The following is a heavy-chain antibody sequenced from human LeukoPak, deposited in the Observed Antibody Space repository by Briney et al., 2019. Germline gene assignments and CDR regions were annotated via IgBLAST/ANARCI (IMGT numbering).Heavy chain of an antibody. Sequence: ASVKVSCKVSGYTLTELSMHWVRQAPGKGLEWMGGFDPEDGETIYAQKFQGRVTMTEDTSTDTAYMELSSLRSEDTAVYYCTRALRITTVRADTKSYHYYMDVWGKGTTVTVSS. CDR1: GYTLTELS. CDR2: FDPEDGET. CDR3: TRALRITTVRADTKSYHYYMDV. V-gene: IGHV1-24*01. D-gene: IGHD3-10*01. J-gene: IGHJ6*03.